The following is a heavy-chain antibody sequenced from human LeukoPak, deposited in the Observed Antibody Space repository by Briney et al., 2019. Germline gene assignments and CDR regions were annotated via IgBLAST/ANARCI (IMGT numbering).Heavy chain of an antibody. J-gene: IGHJ4*02. CDR2: ISGSGGST. D-gene: IGHD3-22*01. CDR1: GFTFSSYA. CDR3: AKSPRSLYDSSGYYPSYFDY. Sequence: GGSLRLSCAASGFTFSSYAMSWVRQAPGKGLGWVSAISGSGGSTYYADSVKGRFTISRDNSKNTLYLQMNSLRAEDTAVYYCAKSPRSLYDSSGYYPSYFDYWGQGTLVTVSS. V-gene: IGHV3-23*01.